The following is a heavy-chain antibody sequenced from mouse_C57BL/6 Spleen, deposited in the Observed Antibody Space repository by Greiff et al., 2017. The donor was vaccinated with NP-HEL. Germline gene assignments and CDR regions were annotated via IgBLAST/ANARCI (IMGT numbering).Heavy chain of an antibody. V-gene: IGHV5-9-1*02. CDR3: TRVDYDVNWYFDV. D-gene: IGHD2-4*01. CDR1: GFTFSSYA. Sequence: EVQGVESGEGLVKPGGSLKLSCAASGFTFSSYAMSWVRQTPEKRLEWVAYISSGGDYTYYADTVKGRFTISRDNARNTLYLQMSSLKSEDTAMYYCTRVDYDVNWYFDVWGTGTTVTVSS. J-gene: IGHJ1*03. CDR2: ISSGGDYT.